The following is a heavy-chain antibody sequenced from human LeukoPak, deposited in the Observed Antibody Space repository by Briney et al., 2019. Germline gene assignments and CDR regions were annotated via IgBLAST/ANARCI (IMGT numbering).Heavy chain of an antibody. CDR1: GFTFSSYG. J-gene: IGHJ1*01. Sequence: GGSLRLSCAASGFTFSSYGMHWVRQAPGKGLEWVAAISYDGSNKYYADSVKGRLTISRDNSKNTLYLQMNSLRTEDTAIYYCAKDPLSSTYGDEALPEYFQHWGQGTLVIVSS. V-gene: IGHV3-30*18. CDR3: AKDPLSSTYGDEALPEYFQH. CDR2: ISYDGSNK. D-gene: IGHD2-8*01.